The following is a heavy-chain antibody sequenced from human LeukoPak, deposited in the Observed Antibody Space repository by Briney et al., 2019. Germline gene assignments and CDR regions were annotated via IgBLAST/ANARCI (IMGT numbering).Heavy chain of an antibody. CDR2: ISAYNGDT. J-gene: IGHJ5*02. CDR1: GYTFTSYG. CDR3: ARGPLAAADNWFDP. D-gene: IGHD6-13*01. Sequence: ASVKVSCKASGYTFTSYGISWVRQAPGQGLEWMGWISAYNGDTNYAQKLQGRVTMTTDTSTSTAYMELRSLRSDDTAVYYCARGPLAAADNWFDPCGQGTLVTVSS. V-gene: IGHV1-18*04.